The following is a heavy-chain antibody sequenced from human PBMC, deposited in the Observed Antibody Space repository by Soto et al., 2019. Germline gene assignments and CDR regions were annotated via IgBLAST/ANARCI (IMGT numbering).Heavy chain of an antibody. CDR3: ARYFAGGTRDYGVDV. CDR1: RYSFTSYW. Sequence: GKSLKISCKASRYSFTSYWIGWVRQMPGKGLEWMGIIYPDDFDTKYSPSFQGQVTISADKTISTAYLQWSSLKASDTAMYYCARYFAGGTRDYGVDVWGQGTTVTVSS. J-gene: IGHJ6*02. V-gene: IGHV5-51*01. CDR2: IYPDDFDT. D-gene: IGHD2-15*01.